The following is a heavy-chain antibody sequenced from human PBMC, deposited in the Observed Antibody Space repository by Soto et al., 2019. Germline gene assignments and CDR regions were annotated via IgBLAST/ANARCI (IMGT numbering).Heavy chain of an antibody. D-gene: IGHD3-22*01. CDR3: AIYQYDRSGRRRYFDE. CDR1: GGSISSGDSY. CDR2: IYYSGTT. V-gene: IGHV4-30-4*01. Sequence: PSETLSLTCTVSGGSISSGDSYWSWIRQPPGKDLEWIAYIYYSGTTYYNPSLKSRVTISVDTSKNQFSLILSSVTAADTAVYYSAIYQYDRSGRRRYFDEWGQGTRVTVS. J-gene: IGHJ4*02.